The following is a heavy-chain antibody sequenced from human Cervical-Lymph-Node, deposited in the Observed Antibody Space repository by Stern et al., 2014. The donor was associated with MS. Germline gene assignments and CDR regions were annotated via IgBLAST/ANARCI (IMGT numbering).Heavy chain of an antibody. Sequence: QVQLVESGGGVVQPGRSLRLSCIASGFTFSNYGMHWVRQAPGKGLGWVATIWHEGSKTYYADSVRGRFTISRDNSKNTLSLQMNSLRVDDTAVYYCVRDWSSNAYKSEDYWGQGTLVTVSS. CDR2: IWHEGSKT. CDR3: VRDWSSNAYKSEDY. V-gene: IGHV3-33*01. D-gene: IGHD4-11*01. J-gene: IGHJ4*02. CDR1: GFTFSNYG.